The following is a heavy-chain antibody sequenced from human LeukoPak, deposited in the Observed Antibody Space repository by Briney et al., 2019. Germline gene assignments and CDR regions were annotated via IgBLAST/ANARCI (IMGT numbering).Heavy chain of an antibody. J-gene: IGHJ4*02. V-gene: IGHV3-53*01. D-gene: IGHD3-22*01. CDR2: IYSGGSA. CDR1: GFTVSSNY. CDR3: AKDRESMIVVVNYDY. Sequence: GGSLTLSCPASGFTVSSNYMTWVRQAPGKGLEWVSVIYSGGSAYYADSVKGRFTISRDNSKNTLYLQMNSLRAEDTAVYYCAKDRESMIVVVNYDYWGQGTLVTVSS.